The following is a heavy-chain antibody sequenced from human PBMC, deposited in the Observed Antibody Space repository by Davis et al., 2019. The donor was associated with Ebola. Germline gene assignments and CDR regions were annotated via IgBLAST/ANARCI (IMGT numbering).Heavy chain of an antibody. CDR3: VRDPALVVTGGGWFFGL. V-gene: IGHV3-48*04. D-gene: IGHD2-21*02. CDR2: ISSSSSTI. J-gene: IGHJ2*01. Sequence: GGSLRLSCSAPGFRFYDYWMHWVRQAPGKGLEWVSYISSSSSTIYYADSVKGRFTVSRDNAKNSLYLQMNSLRAEDTAVYYCVRDPALVVTGGGWFFGLWGRGTLVTVSS. CDR1: GFRFYDYW.